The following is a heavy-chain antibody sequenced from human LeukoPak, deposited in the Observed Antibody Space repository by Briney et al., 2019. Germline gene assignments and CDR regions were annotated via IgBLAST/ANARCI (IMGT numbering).Heavy chain of an antibody. CDR3: AGHWSRGL. J-gene: IGHJ4*02. CDR1: GLTFSNYA. V-gene: IGHV3-23*01. CDR2: ISGSGVST. D-gene: IGHD1-1*01. Sequence: GGSLRLSCAASGLTFSNYAMSWVRQAPGKGLEWVSTISGSGVSTYYADSVTGRFTISRDNSKNTLYLQMNSLRAGDTAMYYCAGHWSRGLWGQGTLVTVSS.